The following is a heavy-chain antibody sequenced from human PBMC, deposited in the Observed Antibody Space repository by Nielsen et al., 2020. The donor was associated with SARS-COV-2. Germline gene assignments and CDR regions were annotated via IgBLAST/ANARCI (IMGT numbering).Heavy chain of an antibody. CDR1: GFTFSSYA. J-gene: IGHJ4*02. CDR3: AKGRSYCSSTSCYKYYFDY. D-gene: IGHD2-2*02. V-gene: IGHV3-23*01. CDR2: ISGSGGST. Sequence: ETLSLTCAASGFTFSSYAMSWVRQAPGKGLEWVSAISGSGGSTYYADSVKGRFTISRDNSKNTLYLQMNSLRAEDTAVYYCAKGRSYCSSTSCYKYYFDYWGQGTLVTVSS.